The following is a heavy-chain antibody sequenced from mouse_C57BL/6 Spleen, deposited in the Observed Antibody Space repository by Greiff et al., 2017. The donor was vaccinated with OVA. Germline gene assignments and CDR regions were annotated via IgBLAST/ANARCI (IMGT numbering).Heavy chain of an antibody. J-gene: IGHJ4*01. D-gene: IGHD2-4*01. Sequence: VQLQQSGAELVRPGASVKLSCKASGYTFTDYYINWVKQRPGQGLEWIARIYPGSGNTYYNEKFKGKATLTAEKSSSTAYMQLSSLTSEDSAVYFCARYDYDDAMDYWGQEPQSPSPQ. V-gene: IGHV1-76*01. CDR3: ARYDYDDAMDY. CDR1: GYTFTDYY. CDR2: IYPGSGNT.